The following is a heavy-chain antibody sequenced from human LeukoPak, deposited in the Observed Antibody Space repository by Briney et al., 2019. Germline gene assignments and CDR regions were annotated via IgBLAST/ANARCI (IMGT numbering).Heavy chain of an antibody. CDR1: GFTSSSPA. D-gene: IGHD3-3*01. J-gene: IGHJ3*02. CDR3: AASALGDAFDI. CDR2: IVVGSDNT. Sequence: SVKVSCKASGFTSSSPAMQWVRQARGQRLEWIGWIVVGSDNTNYAQEFQERVTITRDMSTSTAYMELSSLRSEDTAVYYCAASALGDAFDIWGQGTMVTVSS. V-gene: IGHV1-58*02.